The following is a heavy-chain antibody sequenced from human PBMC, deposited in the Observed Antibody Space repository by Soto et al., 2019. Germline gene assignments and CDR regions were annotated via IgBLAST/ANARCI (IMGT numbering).Heavy chain of an antibody. V-gene: IGHV2-5*01. CDR3: AHRPAAAGTYYYYYGMDV. CDR2: IYWNDDK. Sequence: SGPTLVNPTQTLTLTCTFSGFSLSTTGEGVGWIRQPPGKALEWLAVIYWNDDKRYSPSLKSRLTITKDTSKNQVVLTMTNMDPVDTATYYCAHRPAAAGTYYYYYGMDVWGQGTTVTVSS. D-gene: IGHD6-13*01. CDR1: GFSLSTTGEG. J-gene: IGHJ6*02.